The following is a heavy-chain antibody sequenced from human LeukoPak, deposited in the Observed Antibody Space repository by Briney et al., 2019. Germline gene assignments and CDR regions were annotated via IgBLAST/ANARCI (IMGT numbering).Heavy chain of an antibody. Sequence: ASVKVSCKASGYTFTSYGISWVRQAPGQGLEWMGWISANNGNTNYAQKLQGRVTMTTDTSTSTAYMELRSLRSDDTAVYYCVRDRYYDSSAYVPLGYWVRGTLVTVSS. J-gene: IGHJ4*02. V-gene: IGHV1-18*01. CDR1: GYTFTSYG. CDR3: VRDRYYDSSAYVPLGY. CDR2: ISANNGNT. D-gene: IGHD3-22*01.